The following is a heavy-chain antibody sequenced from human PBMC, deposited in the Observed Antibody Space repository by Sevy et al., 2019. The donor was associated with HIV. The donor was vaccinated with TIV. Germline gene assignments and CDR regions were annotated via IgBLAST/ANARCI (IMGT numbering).Heavy chain of an antibody. CDR1: GFIFSSYA. J-gene: IGHJ4*01. D-gene: IGHD6-13*01. CDR3: TKDRGIIAVGFDY. V-gene: IGHV3-23*01. Sequence: GGSLRLSCAASGFIFSSYAMSWVRQAPGKGLEWVSSINNSGGSTYYADSVRGRFTISRDNSKNTLYLQMNSLRAEDTAVYYCTKDRGIIAVGFDYWGQEPWSPSPQ. CDR2: INNSGGST.